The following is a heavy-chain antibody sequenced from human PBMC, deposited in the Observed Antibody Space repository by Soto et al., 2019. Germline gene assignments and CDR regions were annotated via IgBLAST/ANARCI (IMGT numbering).Heavy chain of an antibody. D-gene: IGHD6-13*01. CDR2: IYYSGST. V-gene: IGHV4-59*01. CDR3: ARAHGITGTASSIAAAGKGNWFDP. J-gene: IGHJ5*02. CDR1: GGSISSYY. Sequence: TSETLSLTCTVSGGSISSYYWSWIRQPPGKGLEWIGYIYYSGSTNYNPSLKSRVTISVDTSKNQFSLKLSSVTAADTAVYYCARAHGITGTASSIAAAGKGNWFDPWGQGTLVTVSS.